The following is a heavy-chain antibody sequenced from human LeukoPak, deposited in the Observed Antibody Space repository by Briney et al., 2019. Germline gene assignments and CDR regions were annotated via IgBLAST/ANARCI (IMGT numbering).Heavy chain of an antibody. J-gene: IGHJ4*02. CDR2: KWYDGSNK. CDR1: GITFSSYG. V-gene: IGHV3-33*01. CDR3: ARDRWYYDYVWDYYFDY. Sequence: GSLRLSCAAAGITFSSYGMHWVRQASGKGLEWVAVKWYDGSNKYYADSVKGRFTISRDNSKNTLYLQMNSLRAEDTAVYYCARDRWYYDYVWDYYFDYWGQGTLVTVSS. D-gene: IGHD3-16*01.